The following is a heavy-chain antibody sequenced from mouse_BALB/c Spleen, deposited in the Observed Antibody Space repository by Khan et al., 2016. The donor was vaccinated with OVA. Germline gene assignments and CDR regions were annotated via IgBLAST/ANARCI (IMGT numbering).Heavy chain of an antibody. V-gene: IGHV3-2*02. CDR2: ISSTGST. CDR3: ARSLYYSDSYAMDY. Sequence: EVQLQESGPGLVKPSQSLSLTCTVTGYSITSDYAWNWIRQFPGNKLEWMGYISSTGSTSYNPSLKSRISITRDTSKNQFFLNLNAVTTEDTATYYCARSLYYSDSYAMDYWGQGTSVTVSS. J-gene: IGHJ4*01. CDR1: GYSITSDYA. D-gene: IGHD2-13*01.